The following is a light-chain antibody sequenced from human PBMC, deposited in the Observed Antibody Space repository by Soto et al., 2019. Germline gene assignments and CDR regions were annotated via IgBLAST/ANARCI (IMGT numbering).Light chain of an antibody. CDR1: QSVGSA. CDR3: QQYKNWPPLT. Sequence: EIVMTQSPATLSVSPGETATLSCRASQSVGSAVAWYQHKPGQAPRRLIVGASIRATGVPGRFSGGGSGTEFTLTFSSLQSEYFAVYYCQQYKNWPPLTFGGGTTVEIK. CDR2: GAS. V-gene: IGKV3-15*01. J-gene: IGKJ4*01.